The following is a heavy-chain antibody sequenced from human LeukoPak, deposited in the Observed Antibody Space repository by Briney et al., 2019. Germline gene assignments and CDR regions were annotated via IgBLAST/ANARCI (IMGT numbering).Heavy chain of an antibody. J-gene: IGHJ4*02. Sequence: GGCLRLSCAASVFTLSGPSMLWVRQACWKGLEWVGRIRSKANSYATAYAASVKGRFTISRDDSKNTAYLQMNSLKVEDTASYLCATDNHLASWGQGTQVTVSA. V-gene: IGHV3-73*01. D-gene: IGHD1-14*01. CDR2: IRSKANSYAT. CDR1: VFTLSGPS. CDR3: ATDNHLAS.